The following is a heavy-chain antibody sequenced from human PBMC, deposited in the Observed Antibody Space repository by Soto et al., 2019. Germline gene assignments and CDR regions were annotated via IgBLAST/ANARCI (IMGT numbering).Heavy chain of an antibody. V-gene: IGHV1-46*01. CDR1: GYTFTSYY. Sequence: GASVKVSCKASGYTFTSYYMHWVRQAPGQGLEWMGIINPSGGSTSYAQKFQGRVTMTRDTSTSTVYMELSSLRSEDTAVYYCARERIAVVGSPDYYYYCILSWGQGTTVTVS. J-gene: IGHJ6*02. CDR3: ARERIAVVGSPDYYYYCILS. D-gene: IGHD6-19*01. CDR2: INPSGGST.